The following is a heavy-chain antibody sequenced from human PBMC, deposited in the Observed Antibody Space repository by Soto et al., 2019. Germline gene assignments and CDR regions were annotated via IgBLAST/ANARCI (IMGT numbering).Heavy chain of an antibody. CDR2: IIPIFGTA. J-gene: IGHJ5*02. Sequence: ASVKVSCKASGGTFSSYAISWVRQAPGQGLEWMGGIIPIFGTANYAQKFQGRVTITADESTSTAYMELSSLRSEDTAMYYCARWYSGSYVSALGWFDPWGQGTLVTVSS. V-gene: IGHV1-69*13. CDR3: ARWYSGSYVSALGWFDP. D-gene: IGHD1-26*01. CDR1: GGTFSSYA.